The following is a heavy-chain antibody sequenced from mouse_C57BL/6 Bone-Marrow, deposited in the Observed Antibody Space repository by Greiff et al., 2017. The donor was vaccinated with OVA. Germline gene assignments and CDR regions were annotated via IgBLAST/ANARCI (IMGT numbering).Heavy chain of an antibody. Sequence: VQLQQSGAELARPGASVKMSCKASGYTFTSYTMHWVKQRPGPGLEWIGYINPSSSYTKYNQKFKDKATLTADKSSSTAYMQLSSLTSEDSAVYYCAREDGNWFAYWGQGTLVTVSA. D-gene: IGHD2-1*01. CDR2: INPSSSYT. CDR3: AREDGNWFAY. CDR1: GYTFTSYT. V-gene: IGHV1-4*01. J-gene: IGHJ3*01.